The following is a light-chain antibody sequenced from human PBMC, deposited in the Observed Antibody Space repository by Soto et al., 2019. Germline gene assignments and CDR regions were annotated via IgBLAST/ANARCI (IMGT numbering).Light chain of an antibody. CDR1: QSVSSY. Sequence: ENVWTQSPGTLSLSPGGRATLSCRASQSVSSYLAWYQQKPGQAPRLLIYGASRRATGIPDRFSGSASGTDFTLTISRLEPEDFAVYYCQQYGSSITFGQGTRLEIK. CDR2: GAS. CDR3: QQYGSSIT. V-gene: IGKV3-20*01. J-gene: IGKJ5*01.